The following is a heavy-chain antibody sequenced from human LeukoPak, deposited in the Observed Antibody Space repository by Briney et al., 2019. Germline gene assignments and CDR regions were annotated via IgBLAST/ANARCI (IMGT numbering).Heavy chain of an antibody. Sequence: PGGSLRLSCAASGFTFSSYSMNWVRQAPGKGLEWVSSISSSSYIYYADSVKGRFTISRDNSKNTLYLQMNSLRAEDTAVYYCAKGYYGSGSYPSCFDIWGQGTMVTVSS. J-gene: IGHJ3*02. CDR2: ISSSSYI. D-gene: IGHD3-10*01. V-gene: IGHV3-21*04. CDR1: GFTFSSYS. CDR3: AKGYYGSGSYPSCFDI.